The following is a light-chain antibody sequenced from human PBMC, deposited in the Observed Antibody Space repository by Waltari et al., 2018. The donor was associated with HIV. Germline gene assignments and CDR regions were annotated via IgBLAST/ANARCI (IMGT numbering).Light chain of an antibody. J-gene: IGLJ1*01. V-gene: IGLV2-8*01. CDR2: VVN. CDR3: ASYRGISNPYV. CDR1: SSDMSEYSY. Sequence: QSALTQPPSASGSPGQSITISCTGPSSDMSEYSYVSWYQHPPGRAPKLIIFVVNERPSGVPDRFSGSRSGYSASLTVSGLQAEDEADYYCASYRGISNPYVFGTGTKVTVL.